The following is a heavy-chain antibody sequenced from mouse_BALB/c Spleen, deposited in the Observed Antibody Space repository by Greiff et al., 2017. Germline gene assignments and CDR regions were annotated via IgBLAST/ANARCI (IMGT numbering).Heavy chain of an antibody. CDR2: IYPGNGDT. CDR1: GYTFTSYN. CDR3: ARRDDNYAYGAMDY. J-gene: IGHJ4*01. D-gene: IGHD2-1*01. V-gene: IGHV1-12*01. Sequence: QVQLQQPGAELVKPGASVKMSCKASGYTFTSYNMHWVKQTPGQGLEWIGAIYPGNGDTSYNQKFKGKATLTADKSSSTAFMHLNSLTSEDSAVYYCARRDDNYAYGAMDYWGQGTSVTVSS.